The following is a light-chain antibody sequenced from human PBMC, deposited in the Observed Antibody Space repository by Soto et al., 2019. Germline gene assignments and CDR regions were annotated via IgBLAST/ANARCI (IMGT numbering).Light chain of an antibody. CDR3: QKYYSAHPT. J-gene: IGKJ2*01. CDR2: AAS. Sequence: DIQMTQSPSSLSASVGDRVTITCRASQGIYNYLAWYQQKPGKVPKLLIYAASTLQSGVPSRFSGSGSGTDFTLTISSLQPEDVATYYCQKYYSAHPTFGQGTKLEIK. CDR1: QGIYNY. V-gene: IGKV1-27*01.